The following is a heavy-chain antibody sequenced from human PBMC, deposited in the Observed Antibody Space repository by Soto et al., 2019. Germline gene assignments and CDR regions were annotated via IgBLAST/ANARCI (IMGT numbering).Heavy chain of an antibody. Sequence: SSSPQQAKNKGLEWMGGIIPIFGTANYAQKFQGRVTITADESTSTAYMELSSLRSEDTAVYYCARERRGYVWGSYRYTGFDYWGQGTLVTVSS. V-gene: IGHV1-69*01. J-gene: IGHJ4*02. CDR3: ARERRGYVWGSYRYTGFDY. D-gene: IGHD3-16*02. CDR2: IIPIFGTA.